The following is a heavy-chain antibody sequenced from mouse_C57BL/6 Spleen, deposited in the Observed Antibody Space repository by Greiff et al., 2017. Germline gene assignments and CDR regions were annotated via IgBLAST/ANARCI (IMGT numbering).Heavy chain of an antibody. CDR1: GYTFTSYW. V-gene: IGHV1-55*01. CDR3: ARGHLV. CDR2: IYPGSGST. J-gene: IGHJ1*03. Sequence: VHLVESGPELVKPGASVKMSCKASGYTFTSYWITWVKQRPGQGLEWIGDIYPGSGSTNYNEKFKSKATLTVDTSSSTAYMQLSSLTSEDSAVYYCARGHLVWGTGTTVTVSS.